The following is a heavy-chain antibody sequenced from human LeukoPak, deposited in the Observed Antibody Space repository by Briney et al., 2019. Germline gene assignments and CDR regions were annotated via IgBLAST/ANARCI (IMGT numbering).Heavy chain of an antibody. CDR1: GFTFSSYG. CDR2: IRYDGSNK. D-gene: IGHD3-3*01. J-gene: IGHJ4*02. Sequence: GGSLRLSCAASGFTFSSYGMHWVRQAPGKGLEWVAFIRYDGSNKYYADSVKGRFTISRDNSKNTLYLQMNSLRAEDTAVYYCAKGYDDFWSGYADYWGQGTLVTASS. CDR3: AKGYDDFWSGYADY. V-gene: IGHV3-30*02.